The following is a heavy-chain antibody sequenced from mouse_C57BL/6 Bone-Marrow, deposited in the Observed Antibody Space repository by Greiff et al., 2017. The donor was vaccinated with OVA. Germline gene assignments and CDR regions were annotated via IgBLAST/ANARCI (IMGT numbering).Heavy chain of an antibody. Sequence: QVQLQQSGPGLVQPSQCLSITCTVSGFSFTSYGVHWVRQSPGKGLEWLGEICRGGSTAYNDAFMSSLSITKYNSKSQVFFNMNSLQADDTAIYDCAKNRWDVGAMDYWGQGTSVTVSS. V-gene: IGHV2-5*01. CDR3: AKNRWDVGAMDY. CDR2: ICRGGST. D-gene: IGHD4-1*01. J-gene: IGHJ4*01. CDR1: GFSFTSYG.